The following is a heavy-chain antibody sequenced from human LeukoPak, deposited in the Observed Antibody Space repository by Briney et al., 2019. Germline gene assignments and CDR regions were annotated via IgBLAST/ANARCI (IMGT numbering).Heavy chain of an antibody. Sequence: GGSLRLSCAASGFTFSSYWMHWVRQAPGKGLEWVSYISSSSSSTIYYADSVKGRFTISRDNAKNSLYLQMNSLRDEDTAVYYCARGNGDYGDYWGMDVWGQGTTVTVSS. CDR3: ARGNGDYGDYWGMDV. V-gene: IGHV3-48*02. J-gene: IGHJ6*02. CDR2: ISSSSSSTI. CDR1: GFTFSSYW. D-gene: IGHD4-17*01.